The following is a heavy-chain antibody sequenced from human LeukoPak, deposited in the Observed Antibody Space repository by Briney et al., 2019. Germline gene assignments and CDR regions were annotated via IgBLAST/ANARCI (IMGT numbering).Heavy chain of an antibody. J-gene: IGHJ6*02. CDR3: ARGGGRGGSGNLYGMDV. Sequence: SETLSLTCTVSGISISSFYWNWIRQPAGKGLEWIGRIYTSGSTNYNPSLKSRVTMSVDTSKNQFSLKLSSVTAADTAVYYCARGGGRGGSGNLYGMDVWGQGTTVTVSS. CDR1: GISISSFY. CDR2: IYTSGST. V-gene: IGHV4-4*07. D-gene: IGHD3-10*01.